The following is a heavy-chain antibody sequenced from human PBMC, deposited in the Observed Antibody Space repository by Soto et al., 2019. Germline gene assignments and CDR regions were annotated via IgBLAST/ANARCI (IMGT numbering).Heavy chain of an antibody. CDR2: IFSNDEK. D-gene: IGHD3-22*01. Sequence: KESGPVLVKPTETLTLTCTVSGFSLSNARMGVSWIRQPPGKALEWLAHIFSNDEKSYSTSLKSRLTISKDTSKSQVVLTMTNMDPVDTATYYCARTFRKYDSSGYYPYYFDYWGQGTLVTVSS. CDR3: ARTFRKYDSSGYYPYYFDY. CDR1: GFSLSNARMG. V-gene: IGHV2-26*01. J-gene: IGHJ4*02.